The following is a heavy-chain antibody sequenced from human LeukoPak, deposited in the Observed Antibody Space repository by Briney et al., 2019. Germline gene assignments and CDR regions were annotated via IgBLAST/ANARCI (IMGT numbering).Heavy chain of an antibody. CDR3: ATVLSDSRGWYHFDN. CDR1: GFSVSRKY. CDR2: ICSGDTT. Sequence: SGGSLRLSCAASGFSVSRKYMSWVRQTPGKGLEWVSLICSGDTTYYADSVKGRFTISRDNSKNTLYLQMNSLRAEDTAVYYCATVLSDSRGWYHFDNWGQGTLVTVSS. J-gene: IGHJ4*02. D-gene: IGHD6-19*01. V-gene: IGHV3-53*01.